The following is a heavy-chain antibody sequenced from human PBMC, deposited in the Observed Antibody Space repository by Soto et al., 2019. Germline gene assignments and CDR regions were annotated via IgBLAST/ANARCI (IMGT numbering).Heavy chain of an antibody. CDR2: INHSGST. J-gene: IGHJ6*02. D-gene: IGHD1-7*01. CDR1: GGSFSGYY. CDR3: ARGFRAGTNQATRGYYYGMDV. V-gene: IGHV4-34*01. Sequence: SETLSLTCAVYGGSFSGYYWSWIRQPPGKGLEWIGEINHSGSTNYNPSLKSRVTISVDTAKNQFSLKLSSVTAADTAVYYCARGFRAGTNQATRGYYYGMDVWGQGTTVTVSS.